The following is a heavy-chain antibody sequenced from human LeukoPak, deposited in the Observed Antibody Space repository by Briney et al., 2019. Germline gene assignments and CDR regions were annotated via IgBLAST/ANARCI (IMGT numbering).Heavy chain of an antibody. V-gene: IGHV3-30-3*01. CDR1: GFTFSSYA. CDR2: ISYDGSNK. Sequence: PGGSLRLSCAASGFTFSSYAMHWVRQAPGKGLEWVAVISYDGSNKYYADSVKGRFTISRDNSKNTLYLQMNSLRAEDTAVYYCARDQIWGYSRSYYYGMDVWGQGTTVTVSS. CDR3: ARDQIWGYSRSYYYGMDV. J-gene: IGHJ6*02. D-gene: IGHD7-27*01.